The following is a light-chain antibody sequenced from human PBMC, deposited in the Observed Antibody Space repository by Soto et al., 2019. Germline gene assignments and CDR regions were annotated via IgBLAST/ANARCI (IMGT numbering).Light chain of an antibody. CDR1: SSDVGDYNY. V-gene: IGLV2-14*03. J-gene: IGLJ3*02. CDR3: SSYATSSTLEWV. CDR2: DVS. Sequence: QSVLTQPASVSGSPGQSITISCTGASSDVGDYNYVSWYQHHPGKAPKLVIYDVSSRPSGVSGRFSGSKSGNTASLTIPGLPAEDEADYYCSSYATSSTLEWVFGGGTKLTVL.